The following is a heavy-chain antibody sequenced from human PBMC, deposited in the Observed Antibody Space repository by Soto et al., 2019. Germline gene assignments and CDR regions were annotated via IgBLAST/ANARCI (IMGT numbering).Heavy chain of an antibody. CDR2: IYPGDSDT. V-gene: IGHV5-51*01. Sequence: GESLKISCKGSGYSFTSYWIGWVRQMPGKGLEWMGIIYPGDSDTRYSPSFQGQVTISADKSISTAYLQWSSLKASDTAMYYCARAAAGLYYYCGMDVWGQGTTVTVSS. CDR1: GYSFTSYW. D-gene: IGHD6-13*01. J-gene: IGHJ6*02. CDR3: ARAAAGLYYYCGMDV.